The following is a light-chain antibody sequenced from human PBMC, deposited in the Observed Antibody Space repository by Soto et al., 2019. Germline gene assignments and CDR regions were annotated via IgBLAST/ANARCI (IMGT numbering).Light chain of an antibody. CDR2: DVN. CDR3: SSYTSTNPVI. J-gene: IGLJ2*01. V-gene: IGLV2-14*03. Sequence: QSALTQPASVSGSPGQSIAISCTGSSSDVGGYDYVSWYQQHPGKAPKLMIYDVNSRPSGVSDRFSGPKSGNTASLTISGLQAEDEADYYCSSYTSTNPVIFGGGTKVTVL. CDR1: SSDVGGYDY.